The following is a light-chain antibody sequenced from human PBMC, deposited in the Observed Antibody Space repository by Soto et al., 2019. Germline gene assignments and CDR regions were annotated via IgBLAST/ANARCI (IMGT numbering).Light chain of an antibody. Sequence: QSLLAQPPSLSGAPGQRVTISCTGSSSNIGAGYDVHWYQQLPGTAPKLLIYGNSNRPSGVPDRFSGSKSGTSASLAITGLQAEDEADYYCQSYDSSLSGNYVFGTGTKVTVL. CDR1: SSNIGAGYD. CDR3: QSYDSSLSGNYV. V-gene: IGLV1-40*01. CDR2: GNS. J-gene: IGLJ1*01.